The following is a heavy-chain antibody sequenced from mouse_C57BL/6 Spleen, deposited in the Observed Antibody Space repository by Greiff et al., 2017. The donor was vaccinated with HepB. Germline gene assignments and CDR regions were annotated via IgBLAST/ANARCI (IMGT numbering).Heavy chain of an antibody. CDR2: IRNKANGYTT. CDR3: ARYKLGLDY. D-gene: IGHD4-1*01. J-gene: IGHJ2*01. V-gene: IGHV7-3*01. CDR1: GFTFTDYY. Sequence: EVMLVESGGGLVQPGGSLSLSCAASGFTFTDYYMSWVRQPPGKALEWLGFIRNKANGYTTEYSASVKGRFTISRDNSKSILYLQMNALGAEDSATYCCARYKLGLDYWGQGATLTVSS.